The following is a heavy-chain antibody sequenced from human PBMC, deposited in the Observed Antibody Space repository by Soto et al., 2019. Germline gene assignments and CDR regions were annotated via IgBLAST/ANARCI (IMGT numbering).Heavy chain of an antibody. D-gene: IGHD2-21*02. V-gene: IGHV4-30-4*01. J-gene: IGHJ5*02. CDR3: ARVGPYCGGDCYSPPP. CDR1: GGSISSGDYY. CDR2: IYYSGST. Sequence: PSETLSLTCTVSGGSISSGDYYWSWIRQPPGKGLEWIGYIYYSGSTYYNPSLKSRVTISVDASENHFSLKLSSVTAADTAVYYCARVGPYCGGDCYSPPPWGQGTLVTVSS.